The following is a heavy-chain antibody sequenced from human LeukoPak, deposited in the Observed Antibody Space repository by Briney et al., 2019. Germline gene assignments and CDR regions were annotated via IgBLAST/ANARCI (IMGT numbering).Heavy chain of an antibody. J-gene: IGHJ5*02. V-gene: IGHV4-34*01. CDR1: GGSFSGYY. D-gene: IGHD3-10*01. CDR3: ARNASMLRGVIRHNWFDP. Sequence: SETLSLTCAVYGGSFSGYYWSWIRQPPGKGLEWIGEINHSGSTNYNPSLKSRVTISVDTSKNQFSLKLSSVTAADTAVYYCARNASMLRGVIRHNWFDPWGQGTLVTVSS. CDR2: INHSGST.